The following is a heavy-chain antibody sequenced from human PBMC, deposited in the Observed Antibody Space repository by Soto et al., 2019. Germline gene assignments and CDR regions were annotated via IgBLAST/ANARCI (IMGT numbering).Heavy chain of an antibody. CDR1: GFSFSTCA. CDR3: ATDSAARYFFDH. CDR2: ISDDGTNK. J-gene: IGHJ4*02. D-gene: IGHD6-6*01. V-gene: IGHV3-30-3*01. Sequence: LRLSCAASGFSFSTCAMHWVRQAPGKGLEWVALISDDGTNKNFAGSVKGRFTVSRDNSQRTLYLQMDSLRPDDTAVYYCATDSAARYFFDHWGQGTLVTVS.